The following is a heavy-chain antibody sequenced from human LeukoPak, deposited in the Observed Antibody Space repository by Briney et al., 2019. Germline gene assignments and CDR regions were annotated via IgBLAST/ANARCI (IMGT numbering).Heavy chain of an antibody. J-gene: IGHJ5*02. D-gene: IGHD4-17*01. CDR1: GFTFSSYA. Sequence: GGSLRLSCAASGFTFSSYAMSWVRQAPGKGLEWVSAISGSGGSTYYADSVKGRFTISRDNSKNTLYLQMNSLRAEDTAVYYCVRAAHGYGDYGFDPWGQGTLVTVSS. CDR3: VRAAHGYGDYGFDP. CDR2: ISGSGGST. V-gene: IGHV3-23*01.